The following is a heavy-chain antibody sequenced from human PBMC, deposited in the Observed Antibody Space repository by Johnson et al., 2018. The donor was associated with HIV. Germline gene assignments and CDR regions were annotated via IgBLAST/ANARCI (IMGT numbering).Heavy chain of an antibody. V-gene: IGHV3-66*01. CDR3: ARDAPNFFDSSGVRDDAFDI. Sequence: LPLVEPRGGFVQPGGSLRLSCAAPGFPVTSNYMSWVRQAPGKGLEWVSVIYSGGSTYYADSVKGRFTISRHISKNTLYLKMNSLRAEETAVYFCARDAPNFFDSSGVRDDAFDIWGPGTMVTVSS. D-gene: IGHD3-22*01. CDR2: IYSGGST. CDR1: GFPVTSNY. J-gene: IGHJ3*02.